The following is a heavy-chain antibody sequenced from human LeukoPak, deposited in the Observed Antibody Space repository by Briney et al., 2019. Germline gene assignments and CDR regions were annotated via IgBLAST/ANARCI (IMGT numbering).Heavy chain of an antibody. CDR2: FYYSGSA. J-gene: IGHJ4*02. CDR3: ARGQGGNYYLNYFDY. D-gene: IGHD1-26*01. CDR1: GGSFSTYY. V-gene: IGHV4-59*01. Sequence: PSETLSLTCTVTGGSFSTYYWSWIRQPPGKGLEWIGHFYYSGSANYNPSLKSRVTISVDTSRNQFSLKLTSVTAADTAVYYCARGQGGNYYLNYFDYWGQGALVTVSS.